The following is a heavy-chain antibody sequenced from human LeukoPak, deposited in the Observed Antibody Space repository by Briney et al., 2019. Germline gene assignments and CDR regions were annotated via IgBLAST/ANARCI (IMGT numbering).Heavy chain of an antibody. D-gene: IGHD5-18*01. CDR1: GFTFSSSA. Sequence: PGGSLRLSCVASGFTFSSSAMSWVRQAPGKGLEWVSGISGNGAGTYYADSVKGRFTISRDNSKNTLYLQMNSMRADDTALYYCAKEGHRYSSDCWGQGTLVTVSS. V-gene: IGHV3-23*01. J-gene: IGHJ4*02. CDR2: ISGNGAGT. CDR3: AKEGHRYSSDC.